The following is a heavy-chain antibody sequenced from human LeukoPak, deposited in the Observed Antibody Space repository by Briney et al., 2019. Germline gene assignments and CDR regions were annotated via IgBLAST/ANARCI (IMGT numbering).Heavy chain of an antibody. CDR2: INYSEKP. D-gene: IGHD4-11*01. CDR1: GGSISSGGYS. CDR3: ARSEINDYMNY. Sequence: SETLSLTCAVSGGSISSGGYSWSWIRQPPGKGLEWIGSINYSEKPYYNPSLKSRVTISVDTSKNQFSLKMTSVTAADTAFYFCARSEINDYMNYWGQGMPVTVSS. V-gene: IGHV4-30-2*03. J-gene: IGHJ4*02.